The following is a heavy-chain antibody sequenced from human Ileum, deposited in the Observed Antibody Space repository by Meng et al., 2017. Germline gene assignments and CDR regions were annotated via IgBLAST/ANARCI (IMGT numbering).Heavy chain of an antibody. CDR2: ISTNTGNP. J-gene: IGHJ4*02. Sequence: QVVQVQDGADLKKPSAECMVSAKASGDTFTSYSKNWVRPAPGQGLEGMGWISTNTGNPTYAQGFTGRFVFSLDTSVSTAYLQISSLKAEDTAVYYCARGDSYGYVGIDYWGQGTLVTVSS. D-gene: IGHD5-18*01. CDR1: GDTFTSYS. V-gene: IGHV7-4-1*02. CDR3: ARGDSYGYVGIDY.